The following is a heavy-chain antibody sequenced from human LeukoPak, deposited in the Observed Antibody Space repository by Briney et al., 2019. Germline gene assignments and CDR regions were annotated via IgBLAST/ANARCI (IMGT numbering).Heavy chain of an antibody. V-gene: IGHV4-34*01. CDR2: INHIGNT. CDR3: ARKTVPTGVGY. Sequence: PSETLSLTCASYGGSFSGYYWSWIRQPPGKGLEWIGEINHIGNTSYNPSLKSRVTISVDTSKNQFSLKLSSATAADTAVYYCARKTVPTGVGYWGQGTLVTVSS. J-gene: IGHJ4*02. CDR1: GGSFSGYY. D-gene: IGHD4-17*01.